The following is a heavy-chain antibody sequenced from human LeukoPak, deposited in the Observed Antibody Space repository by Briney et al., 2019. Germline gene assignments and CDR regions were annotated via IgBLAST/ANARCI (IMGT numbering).Heavy chain of an antibody. CDR2: IYSGGST. D-gene: IGHD2-15*01. J-gene: IGHJ4*02. V-gene: IGHV3-53*05. Sequence: PGGSLRLSCAASGFTVSSNYMSWVRQAPGKGLEWVSVIYSGGSTYYADSVKGRFTVSRDSSKNTLYLQINSLRAEDTAVYYCAKDLGHCSGGSCYSFDYWGQGTLVTVSS. CDR3: AKDLGHCSGGSCYSFDY. CDR1: GFTVSSNY.